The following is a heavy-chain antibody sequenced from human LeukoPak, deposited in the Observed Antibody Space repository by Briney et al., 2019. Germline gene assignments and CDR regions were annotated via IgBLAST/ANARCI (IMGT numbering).Heavy chain of an antibody. CDR2: ISSSSSYI. CDR3: ARDRSGWFTTPNGAFDI. Sequence: PGGSLRLSCAASGFTFSSYSMNWVRQAPGKGLEWVSSISSSSSYIYYADSVKGRFTISRDNAKNSLYLQMNSLRAEDTAVYYCARDRSGWFTTPNGAFDIWGQGTMVTVSS. CDR1: GFTFSSYS. V-gene: IGHV3-21*01. D-gene: IGHD6-19*01. J-gene: IGHJ3*02.